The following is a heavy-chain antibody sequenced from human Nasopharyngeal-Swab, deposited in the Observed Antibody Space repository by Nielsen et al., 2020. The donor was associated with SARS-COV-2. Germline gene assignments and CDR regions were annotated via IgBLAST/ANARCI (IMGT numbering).Heavy chain of an antibody. J-gene: IGHJ3*02. CDR2: ISSSSSYI. CDR3: ARDIEVATNDAFDI. CDR1: GFTFSSYA. V-gene: IGHV3-21*01. D-gene: IGHD5-12*01. Sequence: GGSLRLSCAASGFTFSSYAMSWVRQAPGKGLEWVSAISSSSSYIYYADSVKGRFTFSRDNAKNSLYLQMNSLRAEDTAVYYCARDIEVATNDAFDIWGQGTMVTVSS.